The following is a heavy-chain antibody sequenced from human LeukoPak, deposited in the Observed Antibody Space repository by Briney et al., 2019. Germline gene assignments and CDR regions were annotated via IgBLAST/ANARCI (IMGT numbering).Heavy chain of an antibody. Sequence: ASVKVSCKASGYTFTGYYMHWVRQAPGQGLEWMGWINPNSGGTNYAQKFQGRVTMTRDTSISTAYMELSRLRSDDTAVHYCARSLRDCSGGSCYSNWFDPWGQGTLVTVSS. CDR1: GYTFTGYY. J-gene: IGHJ5*02. D-gene: IGHD2-15*01. CDR3: ARSLRDCSGGSCYSNWFDP. CDR2: INPNSGGT. V-gene: IGHV1-2*02.